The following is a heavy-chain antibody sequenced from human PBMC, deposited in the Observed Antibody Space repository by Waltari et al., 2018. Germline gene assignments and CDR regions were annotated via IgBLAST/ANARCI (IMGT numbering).Heavy chain of an antibody. CDR3: ARDLRRIAVAATGY. V-gene: IGHV7-4-1*02. Sequence: QVQLVQSGSELKQPGASVKVSCKASGDTFTSYAMNLVRPAPGHGLEWMGWINTNTGNPTYAQGFTGRFVFSLDTSVSTAYLQISSLKAEDTAVYYCARDLRRIAVAATGYWGQGTLVTVSS. J-gene: IGHJ4*02. D-gene: IGHD6-19*01. CDR1: GDTFTSYA. CDR2: INTNTGNP.